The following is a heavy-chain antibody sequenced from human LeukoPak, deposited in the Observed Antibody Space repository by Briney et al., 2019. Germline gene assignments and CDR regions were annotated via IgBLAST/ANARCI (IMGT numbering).Heavy chain of an antibody. J-gene: IGHJ6*03. V-gene: IGHV4-59*08. D-gene: IGHD2-8*01. Sequence: SETLSLTCTVSGGSVSGYYWSWIRQPPGKGLEWIGYVYYTGSTNYNPSLKSRVTMSIDTSKNQFSLRLSSVTAADTAVYYCATRYCTIPACRASSYHCMDNWGKGTTVTVSS. CDR2: VYYTGST. CDR3: ATRYCTIPACRASSYHCMDN. CDR1: GGSVSGYY.